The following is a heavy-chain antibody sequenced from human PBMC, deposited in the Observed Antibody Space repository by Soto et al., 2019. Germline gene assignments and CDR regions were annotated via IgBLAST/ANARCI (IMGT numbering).Heavy chain of an antibody. V-gene: IGHV1-18*01. J-gene: IGHJ4*02. CDR1: GYTFTSYG. Sequence: ASVKVSCKASGYTFTSYGISWVRQAPGQGLEWMGWISAYNGNTNYAQKLQGRVTMTTATSTSTDYMELRSLRSDDTDVYYCARDPREFGDYDFSVDYWGQGTLVTVSS. CDR2: ISAYNGNT. CDR3: ARDPREFGDYDFSVDY. D-gene: IGHD5-12*01.